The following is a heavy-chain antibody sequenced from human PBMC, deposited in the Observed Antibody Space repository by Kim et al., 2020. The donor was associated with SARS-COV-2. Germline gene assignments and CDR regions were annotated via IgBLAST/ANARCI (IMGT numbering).Heavy chain of an antibody. CDR3: ARDYKAGY. CDR2: NSGGT. D-gene: IGHD1-1*01. V-gene: IGHV1-2*02. J-gene: IGHJ4*02. Sequence: NSGGTNHAQKFQGRVTMTRDTSISTAYMELSRLRSDDTAVYYCARDYKAGYWGQGTLVTVSS.